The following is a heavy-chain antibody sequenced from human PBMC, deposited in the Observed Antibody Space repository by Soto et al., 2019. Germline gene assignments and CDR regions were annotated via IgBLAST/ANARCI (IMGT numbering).Heavy chain of an antibody. CDR3: AKGSYSGIYSDFDY. J-gene: IGHJ4*02. V-gene: IGHV3-30*18. Sequence: GGSLRLSCAASGFTFSTYAMHWVRQAPGRGLKWVAAISFDGSNKYYTDSVKGLFSISRDNSKNTLYLQMNSLRAGDTAVYYCAKGSYSGIYSDFDYWGQGTLVTVSS. D-gene: IGHD1-26*01. CDR1: GFTFSTYA. CDR2: ISFDGSNK.